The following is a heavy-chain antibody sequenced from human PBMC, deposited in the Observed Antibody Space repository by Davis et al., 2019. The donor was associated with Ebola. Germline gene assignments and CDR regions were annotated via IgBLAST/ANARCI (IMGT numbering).Heavy chain of an antibody. Sequence: PGGSLRLSCAASGFTFSSYSMNWVRQAPGKGLEWVSSISSSSSYIYYADSVKGRFTISRDNAKNSLYLQMNSLRAEDTAVYYCAKAQYQLPSGGMDVWGQGTTVTVSS. J-gene: IGHJ6*02. V-gene: IGHV3-21*04. CDR1: GFTFSSYS. D-gene: IGHD2-2*01. CDR2: ISSSSSYI. CDR3: AKAQYQLPSGGMDV.